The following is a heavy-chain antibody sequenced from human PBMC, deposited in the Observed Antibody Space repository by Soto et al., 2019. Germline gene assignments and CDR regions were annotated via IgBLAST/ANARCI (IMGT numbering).Heavy chain of an antibody. CDR3: ARLPYDFWSGYYSYFDY. D-gene: IGHD3-3*01. Sequence: QLQLQESGPGLVKPSETLSLTCTVSGGSISSSSYYWGWIRQPPGKGLEWIGSIYYSGSTYYNPSLNSRVSISVDTSKNQFSLKLSSVTAADTAVYYCARLPYDFWSGYYSYFDYWGQGTLVTVSS. CDR2: IYYSGST. CDR1: GGSISSSSYY. J-gene: IGHJ4*02. V-gene: IGHV4-39*01.